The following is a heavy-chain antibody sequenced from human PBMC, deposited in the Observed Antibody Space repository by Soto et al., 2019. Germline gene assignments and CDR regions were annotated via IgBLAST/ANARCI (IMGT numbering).Heavy chain of an antibody. CDR2: FYYTGGT. V-gene: IGHV4-39*01. D-gene: IGHD3-3*01. Sequence: LSLTCTVSGASISSSRSYWGWVRQPPGKGLEWIVSFYYTGGTYSTYYNPSLKSRVTISVDTSKSQFSPNLRSVTAADTAVYYCASPRQGNYDFLSGYYALDYWGQGTLVTVSS. J-gene: IGHJ4*02. CDR3: ASPRQGNYDFLSGYYALDY. CDR1: GASISSSRSY.